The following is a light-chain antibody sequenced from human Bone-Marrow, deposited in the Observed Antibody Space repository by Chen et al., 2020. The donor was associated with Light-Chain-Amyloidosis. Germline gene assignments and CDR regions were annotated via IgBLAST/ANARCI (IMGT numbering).Light chain of an antibody. V-gene: IGKV3-15*01. CDR2: GAS. CDR3: QQYNNWPPWT. J-gene: IGKJ1*01. Sequence: EIVMTQSPATLSVSPGERATLSCRASQSVSSNLAWHQQKPGPAPRLPIYGASTRATGIRARLSGSGSGTEFTLTISSLESQDFAVYYCQQYNNWPPWTFGQGPKVEI. CDR1: QSVSSN.